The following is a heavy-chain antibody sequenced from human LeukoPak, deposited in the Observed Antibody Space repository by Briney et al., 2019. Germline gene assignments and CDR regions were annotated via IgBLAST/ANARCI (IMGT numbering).Heavy chain of an antibody. D-gene: IGHD6-19*01. CDR3: ARATGYSSGWYDGELDY. CDR2: INHSGST. J-gene: IGHJ4*02. Sequence: PSETLSLTCAVYGGSFSGYYWSWIRQPPGKGLEWIGEINHSGSTNYNPSLKSRVTISVDTSKNQFSLKLSSVTAADTAVYYCARATGYSSGWYDGELDYWGQGTLVTVSS. V-gene: IGHV4-34*01. CDR1: GGSFSGYY.